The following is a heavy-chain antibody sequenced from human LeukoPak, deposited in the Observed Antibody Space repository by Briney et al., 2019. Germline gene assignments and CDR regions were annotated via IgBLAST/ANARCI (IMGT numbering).Heavy chain of an antibody. CDR2: ISGSDDST. D-gene: IGHD3-16*01. CDR1: GFSFRSYG. J-gene: IGHJ4*02. CDR3: TKAKYYHFDY. Sequence: GGSLRLSCVASGFSFRSYGMSWVRQAPGKGLEWVSAISGSDDSTHYADSVRGRFTISRDVSKNTLFLQMSSLRAEDTALYYCTKAKYYHFDYWGQGALVTVSS. V-gene: IGHV3-23*01.